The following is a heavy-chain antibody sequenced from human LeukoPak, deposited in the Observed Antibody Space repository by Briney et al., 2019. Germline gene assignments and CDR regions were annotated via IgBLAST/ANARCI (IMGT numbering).Heavy chain of an antibody. V-gene: IGHV3-7*01. D-gene: IGHD3-10*01. Sequence: PGGSLRLSCAASGFTFSSYWMGWVRQAPGKGLEWVANIKQDGSEIYYVDSVKGRFTISRDNAKNSLYLQMNSLRAEDTAVYYCARDSSYYGSGNYYKVIDYWGQGTPVTVSS. CDR1: GFTFSSYW. CDR2: IKQDGSEI. J-gene: IGHJ4*02. CDR3: ARDSSYYGSGNYYKVIDY.